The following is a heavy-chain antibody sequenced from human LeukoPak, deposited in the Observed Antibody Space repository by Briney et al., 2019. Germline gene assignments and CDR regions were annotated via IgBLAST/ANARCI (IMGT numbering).Heavy chain of an antibody. V-gene: IGHV1-8*03. CDR3: ARTKLIARNWFDP. J-gene: IGHJ5*02. CDR2: MNPNSGNT. Sequence: ASVKVSCKASGYTFTSYDINWVRQATGQGLEWMGWMNPNSGNTGYAQKFQGRVTITRNTSISTAYMELSSLRSEDTAVYYCARTKLIARNWFDPWGQGTLVTVSS. CDR1: GYTFTSYD. D-gene: IGHD2-8*01.